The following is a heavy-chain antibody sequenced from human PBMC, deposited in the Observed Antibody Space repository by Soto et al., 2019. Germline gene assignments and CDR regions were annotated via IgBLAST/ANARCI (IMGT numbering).Heavy chain of an antibody. D-gene: IGHD3-3*01. V-gene: IGHV3-23*01. CDR1: GFTFNIYS. CDR3: AKDWTSI. Sequence: EVQLLESGGGFVQPGGSLRISCAASGFTFNIYSMTWLRQAPGKGLEWVSTISGSGGSTYYTESVKGRFTISRDNSKQPLFLQMSSLRAEDTAAYYCAKDWTSIWGQGTMVTVSS. CDR2: ISGSGGST. J-gene: IGHJ3*02.